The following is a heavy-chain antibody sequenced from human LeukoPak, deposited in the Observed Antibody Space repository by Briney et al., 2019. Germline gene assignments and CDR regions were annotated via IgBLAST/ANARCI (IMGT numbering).Heavy chain of an antibody. CDR2: MDPNSGNT. Sequence: ASVTVSCKASGYTFTSYDINWVRQATGQGLEWMGWMDPNSGNTGYAQKFQGRVTMTRNTSISTAYMELSSLRSEDTAVYYCARGTGNYYYDSSGYYPRGWFDPWGQGTLVTVSS. CDR1: GYTFTSYD. V-gene: IGHV1-8*01. D-gene: IGHD3-22*01. J-gene: IGHJ5*02. CDR3: ARGTGNYYYDSSGYYPRGWFDP.